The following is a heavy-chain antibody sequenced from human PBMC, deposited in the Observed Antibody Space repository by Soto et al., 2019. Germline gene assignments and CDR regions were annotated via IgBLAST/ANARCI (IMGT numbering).Heavy chain of an antibody. D-gene: IGHD3-10*01. CDR2: INHSVST. CDR3: ARVYYYGSGSEDDY. V-gene: IGHV4-34*01. CDR1: GGSFSGYY. J-gene: IGHJ4*02. Sequence: QVQLQQWGAGLLKPSETLSLTCAVYGGSFSGYYWSWIRQPPGKGLEWIGEINHSVSTNYNPSLKSRVTISVDTSKNQFSLKLSSVTAADTAVYYCARVYYYGSGSEDDYWGQGTLVTVSS.